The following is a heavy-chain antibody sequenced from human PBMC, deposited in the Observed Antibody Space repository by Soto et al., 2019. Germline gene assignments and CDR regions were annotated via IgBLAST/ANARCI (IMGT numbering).Heavy chain of an antibody. CDR3: ARDFDYYDSSGPPTS. D-gene: IGHD3-22*01. CDR2: ISSSSSYT. V-gene: IGHV3-11*06. CDR1: GFTFSDYY. J-gene: IGHJ5*02. Sequence: SLRLSCAASGFTFSDYYMSWIRQAPGKGLEWVSYISSSSSYTNYADSVKGRFTISRDNAKNSLYLQMNSLRAEDTAVYYCARDFDYYDSSGPPTSWGQGTLVTVSS.